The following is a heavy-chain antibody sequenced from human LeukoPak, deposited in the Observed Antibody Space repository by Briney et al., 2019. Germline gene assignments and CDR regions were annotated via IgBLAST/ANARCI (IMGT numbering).Heavy chain of an antibody. Sequence: SETMSLTSTVYGGSISSYYWSWNRQPPGKGLEWIGYIYYSGSTNYNPSLKSRVTISVDTSKNQFSLKLSSVTAADTAVYYCARVRLVTGGHLDYWGQGTLVTVSS. CDR3: ARVRLVTGGHLDY. J-gene: IGHJ4*02. D-gene: IGHD3-9*01. CDR1: GGSISSYY. CDR2: IYYSGST. V-gene: IGHV4-59*01.